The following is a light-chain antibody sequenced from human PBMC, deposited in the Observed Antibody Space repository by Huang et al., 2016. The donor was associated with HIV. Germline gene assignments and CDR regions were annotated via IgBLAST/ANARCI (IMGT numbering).Light chain of an antibody. V-gene: IGKV3-20*01. Sequence: EIVLTQSPGTLSLSPGERATLSCGASRTVSSNYLAWYQQKPGQAPRLLSYGASSRATGIPDRFSGSGSGTDFTLIISRLEPEDFAVYYCQQYGTSATFGGGTKVEF. CDR3: QQYGTSAT. CDR2: GAS. J-gene: IGKJ4*01. CDR1: RTVSSNY.